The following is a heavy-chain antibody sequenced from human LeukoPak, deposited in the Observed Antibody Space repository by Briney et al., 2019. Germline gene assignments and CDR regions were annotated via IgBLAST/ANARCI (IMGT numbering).Heavy chain of an antibody. D-gene: IGHD3-22*01. J-gene: IGHJ4*02. CDR1: GFTFSSYA. CDR3: ARVRFNYYDSSGYYVDY. V-gene: IGHV3-21*01. CDR2: ISSSSSYI. Sequence: KPGGSLRLSCAASGFTFSSYAMSWVRQAPGKGLEWVSSISSSSSYIYYADSVKGRFTISRDNAKNSLYLQMNSLRAEDTAVYYCARVRFNYYDSSGYYVDYWGQGTLVTVSS.